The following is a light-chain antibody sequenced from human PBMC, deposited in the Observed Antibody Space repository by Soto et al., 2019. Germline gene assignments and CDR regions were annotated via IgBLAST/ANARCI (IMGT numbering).Light chain of an antibody. J-gene: IGLJ3*02. CDR2: RNN. Sequence: QAVVTQPPSASGTPGQRVTISCSGSSSNIGSNYVYWYQQLRGTAPKLLIYRNNQRPSGVPDRFSGSKSGTSASLAISGLRSEDEADYYCAAWDVSLSGWVFGGGTKLTVL. V-gene: IGLV1-47*01. CDR1: SSNIGSNY. CDR3: AAWDVSLSGWV.